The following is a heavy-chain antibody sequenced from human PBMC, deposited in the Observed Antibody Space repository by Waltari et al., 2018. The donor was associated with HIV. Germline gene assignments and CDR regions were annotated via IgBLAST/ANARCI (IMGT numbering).Heavy chain of an antibody. CDR3: ARREATVVRGVYYYGMDV. V-gene: IGHV3-74*01. CDR2: IHSDGSST. Sequence: EVQLVESGGGLVQPGGSLRLSCAASGSTFRSNWMHWVRQAPGKGLVWVSRIHSDGSSTSYADFVKGRFTISRYNAKNTLYLQMNSLRAEDTAVYYCARREATVVRGVYYYGMDVWGQGTTVTVSS. D-gene: IGHD3-10*01. CDR1: GSTFRSNW. J-gene: IGHJ6*02.